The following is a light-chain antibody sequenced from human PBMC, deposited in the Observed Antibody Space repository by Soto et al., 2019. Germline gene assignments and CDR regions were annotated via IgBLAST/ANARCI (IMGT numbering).Light chain of an antibody. CDR1: QVINSY. Sequence: DIQMTQSPSSVSASVGDRVTITCRASQVINSYLVWYQQKPGKAPKLLIYAASSLQSGVPSRFSGSGSGTEFTLTISSLQPEDFATYYCQQANSFPLTFGGGTKVEIK. J-gene: IGKJ4*01. V-gene: IGKV1-12*01. CDR2: AAS. CDR3: QQANSFPLT.